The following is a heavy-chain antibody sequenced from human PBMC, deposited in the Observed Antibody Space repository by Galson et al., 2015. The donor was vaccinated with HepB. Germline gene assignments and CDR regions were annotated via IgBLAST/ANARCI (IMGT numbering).Heavy chain of an antibody. J-gene: IGHJ3*02. D-gene: IGHD2-21*01. CDR2: INSDGSST. CDR3: ARMGGGDRGAHAFDI. V-gene: IGHV3-74*01. CDR1: GFTFSSYW. Sequence: SLRLSCAASGFTFSSYWMHWVRQAPGKGLVWVSRINSDGSSTSYADSVKGRFTISRDNAKNTLYLQMNSLRAEDTAVYYCARMGGGDRGAHAFDIWGQGTMVTVSS.